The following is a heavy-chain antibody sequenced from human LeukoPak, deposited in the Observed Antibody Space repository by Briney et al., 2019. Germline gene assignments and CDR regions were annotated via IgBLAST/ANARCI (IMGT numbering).Heavy chain of an antibody. CDR2: ISGSGGST. J-gene: IGHJ5*02. V-gene: IGHV3-23*01. Sequence: GGSLRLSCAASGFTFSSYAMSWVRQAPGKGLEWVSAISGSGGSTYYADSVKGRFTISRDNSKNTLYLQMNSLRAEDTAVYYCAKDAANYDFLILAWFDPWGQGTLVTVSS. CDR3: AKDAANYDFLILAWFDP. D-gene: IGHD3-9*01. CDR1: GFTFSSYA.